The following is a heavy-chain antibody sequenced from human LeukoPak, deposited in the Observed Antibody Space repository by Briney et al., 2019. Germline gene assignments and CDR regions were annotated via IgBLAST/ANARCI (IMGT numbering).Heavy chain of an antibody. Sequence: ASVNVSCKASGYTFTGYYMHWVRQAPGQGLEWMGWINPNSGGTNYAQKFQGRVTMTRDTSISTAYMELSRLRSDDTAVYYCARDASGSYYDAFDIWGQGTMVTVSS. V-gene: IGHV1-2*02. CDR2: INPNSGGT. J-gene: IGHJ3*02. CDR1: GYTFTGYY. D-gene: IGHD1-26*01. CDR3: ARDASGSYYDAFDI.